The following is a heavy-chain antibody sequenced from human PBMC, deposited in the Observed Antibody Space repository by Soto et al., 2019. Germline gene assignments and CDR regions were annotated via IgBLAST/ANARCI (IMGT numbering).Heavy chain of an antibody. J-gene: IGHJ4*02. CDR1: GFTFSNAW. CDR2: IKSKTDGGTT. CDR3: TTPGGAYGDYAFDY. V-gene: IGHV3-15*01. Sequence: GGSLRLSCAASGFTFSNAWMSWVRQAPGKGLEWVGRIKSKTDGGTTDYAAPVKGRFTISRDDSKNTLYLQMNSLKTEDTAVYYCTTPGGAYGDYAFDYWGKGTLVTSPQ. D-gene: IGHD4-17*01.